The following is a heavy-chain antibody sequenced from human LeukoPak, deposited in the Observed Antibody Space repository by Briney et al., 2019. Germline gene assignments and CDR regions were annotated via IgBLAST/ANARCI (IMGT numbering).Heavy chain of an antibody. CDR1: GASIITTNYY. CDR2: ISYSGNA. V-gene: IGHV4-39*01. CDR3: ARNLGQTWGTVTTDLWYFDH. D-gene: IGHD4-11*01. Sequence: PPETLSLTCTVSGASIITTNYYWGWIRQPPGKGLEWIGSISYSGNAYYNPSLRSRLSISMDASKNQFSLKVRSVTAADTAVYYCARNLGQTWGTVTTDLWYFDHWGQGTLVPVSS. J-gene: IGHJ4*02.